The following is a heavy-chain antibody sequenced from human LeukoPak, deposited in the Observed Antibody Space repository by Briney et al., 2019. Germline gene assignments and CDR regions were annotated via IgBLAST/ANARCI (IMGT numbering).Heavy chain of an antibody. CDR3: ARAGWFGELYGPLDF. CDR1: GYSISSGYY. J-gene: IGHJ4*02. Sequence: SETLSLTCTVSGYSISSGYYWTWIRQSPGKGLEWIGEINHSGSANYNPSLKSRVTISVDPSKNQFSLKLTSVIAADTALYYCARAGWFGELYGPLDFWGQGTLVTVSS. CDR2: INHSGSA. D-gene: IGHD3-10*01. V-gene: IGHV4-38-2*02.